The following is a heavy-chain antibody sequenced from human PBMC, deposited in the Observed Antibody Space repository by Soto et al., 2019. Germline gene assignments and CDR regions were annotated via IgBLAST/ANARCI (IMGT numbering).Heavy chain of an antibody. D-gene: IGHD2-15*01. CDR3: ARPCSLDASYNWFDP. CDR1: GGTFSSYA. Sequence: SVQLCCKASGGTFSSYAISWVRQAPGQGLEWMGGIIPIFGTANYAQKFQGRVTITADESTSTAYMELSSLRSEDTAVYYCARPCSLDASYNWFDPWGQGNLVTVSA. V-gene: IGHV1-69*13. J-gene: IGHJ5*02. CDR2: IIPIFGTA.